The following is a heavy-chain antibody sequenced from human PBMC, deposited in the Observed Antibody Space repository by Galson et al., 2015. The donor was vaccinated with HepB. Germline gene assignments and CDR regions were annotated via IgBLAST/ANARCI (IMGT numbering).Heavy chain of an antibody. CDR3: ATAIIQGSQF. CDR2: IDGDGSKI. D-gene: IGHD1-14*01. Sequence: SLRLSCAASGFTFSGYYMHWVRQVPGQGLMWIARIDGDGSKIGYADSVKGRFTVSRDNPKNTLHLQMSSLRAEDTAIYYCATAIIQGSQFWGQGTMVTVS. V-gene: IGHV3-74*01. J-gene: IGHJ3*01. CDR1: GFTFSGYY.